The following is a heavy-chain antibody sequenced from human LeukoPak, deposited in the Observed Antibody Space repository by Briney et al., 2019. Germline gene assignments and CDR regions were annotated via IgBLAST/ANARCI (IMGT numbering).Heavy chain of an antibody. CDR1: GYTLTGYY. V-gene: IGHV1-2*02. D-gene: IGHD2-2*01. J-gene: IGHJ4*02. Sequence: ASVSVSCKASGYTLTGYYLHWVRQAPGLVFEWMGWINPSDGGTNYAPKFQGRVTMTRDTSISTAFMDLSRLTSDDTAVYFCARSDKCTTCSIDYWGQGTLVIVSS. CDR3: ARSDKCTTCSIDY. CDR2: INPSDGGT.